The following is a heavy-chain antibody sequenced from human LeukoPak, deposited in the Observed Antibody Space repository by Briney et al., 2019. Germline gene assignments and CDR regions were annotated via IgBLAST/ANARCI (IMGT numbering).Heavy chain of an antibody. CDR3: ARDGNPYCSGGNCFLDH. CDR1: GFTFSIYA. Sequence: GGSLRLSCAASGFTFSIYAMSWVRQAPGKGLGWVSVISDSGGRTYYTDSARGRFTISRDNSKNTVYLLMNSLRADDTAVYYCARDGNPYCSGGNCFLDHWGQGTLVTVSS. J-gene: IGHJ4*02. D-gene: IGHD2-15*01. V-gene: IGHV3-23*01. CDR2: ISDSGGRT.